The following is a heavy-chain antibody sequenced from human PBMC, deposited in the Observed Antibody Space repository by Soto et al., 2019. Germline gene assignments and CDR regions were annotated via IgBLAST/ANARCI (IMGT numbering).Heavy chain of an antibody. CDR1: GFTFSTYS. CDR2: ISTTGSTI. D-gene: IGHD2-15*01. Sequence: GGSLRLSCAASGFTFSTYSMHWVRQAPGKGLEWVSYISTTGSTIYYADSVKGRFTIPRDNAKNSLYLQMTSLRAEDTAVYYCARYKGYCSGGSCYYYYYMDVWGKGTTVTSP. CDR3: ARYKGYCSGGSCYYYYYMDV. J-gene: IGHJ6*03. V-gene: IGHV3-48*01.